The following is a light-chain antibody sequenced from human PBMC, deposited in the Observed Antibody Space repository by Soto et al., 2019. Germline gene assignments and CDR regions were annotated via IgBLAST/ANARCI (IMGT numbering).Light chain of an antibody. V-gene: IGLV2-23*01. CDR2: DDI. CDR3: CLYAGSISWV. CDR1: RSDVGGYNL. Sequence: QSALTQPASVSGSPGQSITISCTGTRSDVGGYNLVSWYQQHPGKAPTLMIYDDIKRPSGVSPRFSGSKSGNTASLTISGLQDEDEADYFCCLYAGSISWVFGGGTKLTVL. J-gene: IGLJ3*02.